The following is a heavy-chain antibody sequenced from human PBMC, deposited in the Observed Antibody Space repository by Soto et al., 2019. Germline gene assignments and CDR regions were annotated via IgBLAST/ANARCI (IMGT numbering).Heavy chain of an antibody. D-gene: IGHD6-13*01. CDR2: ISGSGGST. Sequence: GGSLRLSCAASGFTFSSYAMSWVRQAPGKGLEWVSAISGSGGSTYYADSVKGRFTISRDNSKNTLYLQMNSLRAEDRALYSCEKGASIAAAVTLPRHFDYWGQGTLVTVSS. CDR1: GFTFSSYA. CDR3: EKGASIAAAVTLPRHFDY. V-gene: IGHV3-23*01. J-gene: IGHJ4*02.